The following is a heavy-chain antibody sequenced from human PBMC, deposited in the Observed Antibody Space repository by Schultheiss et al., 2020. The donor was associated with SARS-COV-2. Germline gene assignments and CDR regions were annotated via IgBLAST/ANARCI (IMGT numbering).Heavy chain of an antibody. J-gene: IGHJ4*02. D-gene: IGHD1-14*01. CDR3: AKENNTGALFDY. CDR1: GFTFSSYG. V-gene: IGHV3-74*01. CDR2: IKSDGRST. Sequence: GGSLRLSCSASGFTFSSYGMNWVRQAPGKGLVWVSRIKSDGRSTSYADSVKGRFTVSRDNSKNTLYLQMNSLRAEDTALYYCAKENNTGALFDYWGQGTLVTVSS.